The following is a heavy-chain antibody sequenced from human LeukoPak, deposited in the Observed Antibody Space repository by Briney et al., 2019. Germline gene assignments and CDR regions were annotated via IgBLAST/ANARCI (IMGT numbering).Heavy chain of an antibody. CDR2: ISGSGGST. D-gene: IGHD2-21*01. CDR1: GFTFSSYA. Sequence: GGSLRLSCAASGFTFSSYAMSWVRQALGKGLEWVSAISGSGGSTYYADSVKGRFTISRDNSRNTLYLQMNNLRAEDTAVYYCAKFLPTHIVVANYYFDYWGQGTLVTVSS. J-gene: IGHJ4*02. CDR3: AKFLPTHIVVANYYFDY. V-gene: IGHV3-23*01.